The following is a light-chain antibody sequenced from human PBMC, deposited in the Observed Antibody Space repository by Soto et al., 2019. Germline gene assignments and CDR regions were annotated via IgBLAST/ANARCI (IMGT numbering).Light chain of an antibody. Sequence: DIQMTQSPSSLSASVGDRVTITCRASQSISSYLNWYQQKPGKDPKLLVDAASSLQSGVPSRFSGSGSGTDFTLTISSLQPEDFATYYCQESYSTPKYTFGQGTELEIK. CDR3: QESYSTPKYT. CDR2: AAS. CDR1: QSISSY. J-gene: IGKJ2*01. V-gene: IGKV1-39*01.